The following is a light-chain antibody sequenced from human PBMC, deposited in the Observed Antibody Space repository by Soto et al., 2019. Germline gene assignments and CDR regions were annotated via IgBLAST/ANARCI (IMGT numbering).Light chain of an antibody. CDR2: AVS. CDR3: SSYAGGDVL. Sequence: QSALTQPRSVSGSPGQSITISFTGTSGDIGLYNYVSWYQQHAGKAPKLLIYAVSQRPSGVPDRFSASKSAITASLTISGLQADDEADYYCSSYAGGDVLFGGGTKVTVL. V-gene: IGLV2-11*01. CDR1: SGDIGLYNY. J-gene: IGLJ3*02.